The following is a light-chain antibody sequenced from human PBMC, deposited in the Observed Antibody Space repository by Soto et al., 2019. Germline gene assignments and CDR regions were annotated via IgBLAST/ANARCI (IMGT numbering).Light chain of an antibody. CDR3: QRGLT. V-gene: IGKV3-11*01. Sequence: EIVLTQSPATLSLSPGERATLSCRASQSVSSYLAWYQQKPGQAPRLLIYDASNRATGIPARFSGSGSGTVFTLTISSLEPEDFAVYYCQRGLTFGGGTKVEIK. CDR1: QSVSSY. CDR2: DAS. J-gene: IGKJ4*01.